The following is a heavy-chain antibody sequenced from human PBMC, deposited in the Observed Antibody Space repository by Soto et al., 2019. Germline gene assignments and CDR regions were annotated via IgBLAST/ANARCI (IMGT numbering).Heavy chain of an antibody. D-gene: IGHD3-10*01. CDR1: GGTFNFYS. CDR2: VNPIVSMS. J-gene: IGHJ4*02. Sequence: QVQLVQSGAEVKRPGSSVKVSCKASGGTFNFYSINWVRQAPGLGLEWMGRVNPIVSMSNYAQKFQGRVTMTADKSPSTAYMELSSPRSEDTAIYYCASSYGSGYRAFDYWGQGALVTVSS. V-gene: IGHV1-69*02. CDR3: ASSYGSGYRAFDY.